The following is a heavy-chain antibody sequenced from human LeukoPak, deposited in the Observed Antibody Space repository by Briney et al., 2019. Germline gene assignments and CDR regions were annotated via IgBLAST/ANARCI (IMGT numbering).Heavy chain of an antibody. CDR2: ISSSSSYI. CDR3: ARVRVGSSSSLPALLRFDY. Sequence: GGSLRLSCAASGFTCSSYSMNWVRQAPGKGLEWVSSISSSSSYIYYADSVKGRFTISRDNAKNSLYLQMNSLRAEDTAVYYCARVRVGSSSSLPALLRFDYWGQGTLVTVSS. J-gene: IGHJ4*02. CDR1: GFTCSSYS. V-gene: IGHV3-21*01. D-gene: IGHD6-6*01.